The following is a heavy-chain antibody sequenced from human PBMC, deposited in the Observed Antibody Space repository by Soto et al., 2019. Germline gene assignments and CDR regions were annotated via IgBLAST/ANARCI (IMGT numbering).Heavy chain of an antibody. V-gene: IGHV1-18*01. CDR3: ARGKPGDTVRFLEWFKSEGYDMVV. CDR2: ISAYNGNT. D-gene: IGHD3-3*01. CDR1: GYTFTSYG. Sequence: QVQLVQSGAEVKKPGASVKVSCKASGYTFTSYGISWVRQAPGQGLEWMGWISAYNGNTNYAQKLQGRVTMTTHTSTSTAYMDLRSLRSDDTAVYYCARGKPGDTVRFLEWFKSEGYDMVVWCKGTTVTVSS. J-gene: IGHJ6*03.